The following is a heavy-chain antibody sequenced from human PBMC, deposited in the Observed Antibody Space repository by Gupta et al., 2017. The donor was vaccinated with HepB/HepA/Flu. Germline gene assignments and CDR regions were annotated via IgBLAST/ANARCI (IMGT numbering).Heavy chain of an antibody. J-gene: IGHJ4*02. CDR3: AKDSRRTVGATYDY. D-gene: IGHD1-26*01. CDR2: ISASGTST. V-gene: IGHV3-23*01. Sequence: EVQLLESGGGLVQPGGSLRLSCAASGFTFSSYAMTWVRQAPGKGLEWVAGISASGTSTHYADSVKGRFTISRDNSKNTLYLQMNSLRAEDTAVYYCAKDSRRTVGATYDYWGQGTLVTVSS. CDR1: GFTFSSYA.